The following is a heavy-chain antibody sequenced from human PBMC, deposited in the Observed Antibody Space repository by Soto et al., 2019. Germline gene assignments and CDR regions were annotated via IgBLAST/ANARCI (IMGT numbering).Heavy chain of an antibody. Sequence: GGSLRLSCAASRFTFSRSWMSWVRQAPGKGLEWVANINPDGSNQYYVDSVKGRFTVSRDNAKNSLYLQMNSLGDDDTAVYYCARDPYDSSGYGAFDFWGQGTMVTVSS. V-gene: IGHV3-7*01. CDR2: INPDGSNQ. CDR3: ARDPYDSSGYGAFDF. D-gene: IGHD3-22*01. CDR1: RFTFSRSW. J-gene: IGHJ3*01.